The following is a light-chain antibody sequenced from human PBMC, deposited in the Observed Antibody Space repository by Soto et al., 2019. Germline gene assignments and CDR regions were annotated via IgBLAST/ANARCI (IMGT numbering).Light chain of an antibody. V-gene: IGKV1-9*01. CDR2: LAS. CDR1: QDISRS. Sequence: IQLTQSPSSLSASVGDRVTITCRASQDISRSLAWYQQRPGRAPRLLIYLASNLQSGVPSRFSGSGSGTDFTLTIGGLQPEDFATYHCQQLYGYPLTFGGGTRVGIK. CDR3: QQLYGYPLT. J-gene: IGKJ4*01.